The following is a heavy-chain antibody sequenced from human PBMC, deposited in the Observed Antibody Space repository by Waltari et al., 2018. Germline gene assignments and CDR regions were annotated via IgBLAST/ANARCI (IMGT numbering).Heavy chain of an antibody. Sequence: EVQLVESGGGLVKPGGSLRLSCAASGFTFSSYSMNWVRQAPGKGLEWVSSISSSSRYIYYAVSVKGRFTISRDNAKNSLYLQMNSLRAEDTAVYYCARGERDYGSGSYYYGMDVWGQGTTVTVSS. J-gene: IGHJ6*02. V-gene: IGHV3-21*01. CDR1: GFTFSSYS. CDR2: ISSSSRYI. CDR3: ARGERDYGSGSYYYGMDV. D-gene: IGHD3-10*01.